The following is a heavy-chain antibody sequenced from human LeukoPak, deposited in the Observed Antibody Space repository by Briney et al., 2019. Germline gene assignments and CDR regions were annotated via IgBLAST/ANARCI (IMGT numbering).Heavy chain of an antibody. CDR2: IYYSGST. CDR3: ARVLYSSGWTLFDY. V-gene: IGHV4-61*01. D-gene: IGHD6-19*01. CDR1: GGSVSSGRYY. Sequence: SETLSLTCAVSGGSVSSGRYYWSWIRQPPGKGLEWFGYIYYSGSTNYNPSLKSRVTISVDTSMNQFSLKLSSMTAADAAVYYCARVLYSSGWTLFDYWGQGTLVTVSS. J-gene: IGHJ4*02.